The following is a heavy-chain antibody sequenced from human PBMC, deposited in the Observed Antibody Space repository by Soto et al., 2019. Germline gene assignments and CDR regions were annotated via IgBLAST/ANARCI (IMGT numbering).Heavy chain of an antibody. CDR2: ISGSGGST. CDR3: AKVTDDNYDFWSGYPDY. V-gene: IGHV3-23*01. J-gene: IGHJ4*02. Sequence: EVQLLESGGGLVQPGGSLRLSCAASGFTFSSYAMSWVRQAPGKGLEWVSAISGSGGSTYYADSVKGRFTISRDNSKNTLDMKMNRMRAEDTAVYYCAKVTDDNYDFWSGYPDYWGQGTLVTVSS. D-gene: IGHD3-3*01. CDR1: GFTFSSYA.